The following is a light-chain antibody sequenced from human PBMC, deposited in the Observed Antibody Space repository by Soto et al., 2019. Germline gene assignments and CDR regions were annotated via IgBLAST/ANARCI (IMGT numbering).Light chain of an antibody. CDR1: QSISSY. Sequence: DIQMTQSPSSLSASVGDRVTITCRASQSISSYLNWYQQKPGKAPKLLIYAASSLQSGVPSRFSCSGSATDFTLTISSLQPEDFPTYYCQQSYTTPQTFGQGTKVEIK. CDR3: QQSYTTPQT. CDR2: AAS. V-gene: IGKV1-39*01. J-gene: IGKJ1*01.